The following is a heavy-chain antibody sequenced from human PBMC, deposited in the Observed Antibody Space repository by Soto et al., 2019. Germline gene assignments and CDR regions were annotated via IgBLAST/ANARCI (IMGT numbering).Heavy chain of an antibody. D-gene: IGHD2-15*01. J-gene: IGHJ4*02. CDR3: ARDDRYCSGGSCYEGAYYFDY. CDR1: GYTFTSYG. CDR2: VSAYNGNT. V-gene: IGHV1-18*01. Sequence: ASVKVSCKASGYTFTSYGIRWVRQAPGQRLEWEGWVSAYNGNTNYAQKLQGRVTMTTDTSTSTAYMELRSLRSDDTAVYYCARDDRYCSGGSCYEGAYYFDYWGQGTLVTVSS.